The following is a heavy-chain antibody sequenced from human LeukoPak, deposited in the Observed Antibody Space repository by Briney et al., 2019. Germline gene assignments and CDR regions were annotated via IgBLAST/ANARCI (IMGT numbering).Heavy chain of an antibody. Sequence: GGSLRLSCAASGFTFSNYLMHWVRQTPGKGLVWISRISTDGSFTNYADSVKGRFTISRDNSKNTLYLQMNSLRAEDTAIYYCARDSCSGGSCFPLDPWGQGTLVTVSS. CDR3: ARDSCSGGSCFPLDP. CDR1: GFTFSNYL. V-gene: IGHV3-74*01. CDR2: ISTDGSFT. J-gene: IGHJ5*02. D-gene: IGHD2-15*01.